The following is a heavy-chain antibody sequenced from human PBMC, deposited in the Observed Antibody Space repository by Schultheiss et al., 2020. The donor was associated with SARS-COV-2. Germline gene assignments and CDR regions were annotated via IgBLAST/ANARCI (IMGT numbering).Heavy chain of an antibody. CDR1: GFTFSNAW. CDR3: AREGSPYYDFWSGYFGLRGYYYGMDV. V-gene: IGHV3-30-3*01. D-gene: IGHD3-3*01. CDR2: ISYDGSNK. Sequence: GGSLRLSCAASGFTFSNAWMNWVRQAPGKGLEWVAVISYDGSNKYYADSVKGRFTISRDNSKNTLYLQMNSLRAEDTAVYYCAREGSPYYDFWSGYFGLRGYYYGMDVWGQGTTVTVSS. J-gene: IGHJ6*02.